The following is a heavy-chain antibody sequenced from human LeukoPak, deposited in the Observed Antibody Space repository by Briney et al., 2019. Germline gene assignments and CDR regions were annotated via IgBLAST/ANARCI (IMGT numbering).Heavy chain of an antibody. V-gene: IGHV3-30*04. J-gene: IGHJ4*02. D-gene: IGHD5-24*01. CDR2: ISYDGRNK. CDR1: GFTFSSYA. CDR3: ARASRDGYNIRY. Sequence: PGGSLRLSCAASGFTFSSYAMHWVRQAPGKGLEWVAVISYDGRNKYYAVSAKGRFTISRDNSKNTLYLQMNSLRAEDTAVYYCARASRDGYNIRYWGQGTMVTVTS.